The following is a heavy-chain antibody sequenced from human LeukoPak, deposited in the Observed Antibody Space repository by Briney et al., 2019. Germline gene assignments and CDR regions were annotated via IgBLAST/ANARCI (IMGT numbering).Heavy chain of an antibody. CDR1: GFSLSTPGLG. CDR2: IYWDDDK. V-gene: IGHV2-5*02. CDR3: AHFAGYSSSSGWGPFDY. Sequence: SGPTLVNPTQTLTLTCSFSGFSLSTPGLGVGWIRQPPGKALEWLALIYWDDDKRYSPSLKSRLTITKDTSKNQVVLTMTNMDPVDTATYYCAHFAGYSSSSGWGPFDYWGQGTLVTVSS. J-gene: IGHJ4*02. D-gene: IGHD6-13*01.